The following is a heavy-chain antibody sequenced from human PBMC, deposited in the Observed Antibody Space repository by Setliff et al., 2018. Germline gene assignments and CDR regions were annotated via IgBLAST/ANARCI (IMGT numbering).Heavy chain of an antibody. CDR2: ISTSGTYI. CDR3: VRDLHWGFDY. D-gene: IGHD7-27*01. J-gene: IGHJ4*02. V-gene: IGHV3-21*01. Sequence: PGGSLRLSCAASGFTFSSYSMNWVRQAPGKGPEWVSSISTSGTYIYYADSVKGRFTISRDNAKNSLYLQMNGLRAEDTAVYYCVRDLHWGFDYWGLGTLVTVSS. CDR1: GFTFSSYS.